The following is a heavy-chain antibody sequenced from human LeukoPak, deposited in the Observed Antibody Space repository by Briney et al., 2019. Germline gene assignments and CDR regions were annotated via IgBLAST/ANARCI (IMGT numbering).Heavy chain of an antibody. D-gene: IGHD3-10*01. Sequence: APVKVSCKASGYTFTGYYMHWVRQAPGQGLEWMGWINPNSGGTNYAQKFQGRVTMTRDTSITTAYMELSRLRSDDTAVYYCARSDYYGSGSFDYWGQGTLVTVSS. CDR1: GYTFTGYY. CDR3: ARSDYYGSGSFDY. V-gene: IGHV1-2*02. J-gene: IGHJ4*02. CDR2: INPNSGGT.